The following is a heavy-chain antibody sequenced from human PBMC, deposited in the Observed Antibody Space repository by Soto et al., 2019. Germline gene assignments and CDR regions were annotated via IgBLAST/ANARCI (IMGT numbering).Heavy chain of an antibody. CDR1: GYSFTSYW. V-gene: IGHV5-51*01. Sequence: PEESLTISRQVSGYSFTSYWIVWVRQMPGKGLEWMGIIYAGDSDTRYSPSFQGQVTISADKSISTAYLQWSSLKASDTAMYYCASISYDFWSGYGYGMDVWGQGTTFTVSS. CDR2: IYAGDSDT. J-gene: IGHJ6*01. D-gene: IGHD3-3*01. CDR3: ASISYDFWSGYGYGMDV.